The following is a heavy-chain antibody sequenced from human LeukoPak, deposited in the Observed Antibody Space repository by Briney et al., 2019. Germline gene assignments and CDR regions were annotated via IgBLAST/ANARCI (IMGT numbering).Heavy chain of an antibody. Sequence: SETLSLTCAVYGGSFSGYYWTWIRQPPGKGLEWIGEINHSGSTNYNPSLKSRVTISVDTSKNQFSLKLSSVTAADTAVYYCAGDLGYGDPFDIWGQGTMVTVSS. D-gene: IGHD3-16*01. CDR1: GGSFSGYY. CDR2: INHSGST. CDR3: AGDLGYGDPFDI. V-gene: IGHV4-34*01. J-gene: IGHJ3*02.